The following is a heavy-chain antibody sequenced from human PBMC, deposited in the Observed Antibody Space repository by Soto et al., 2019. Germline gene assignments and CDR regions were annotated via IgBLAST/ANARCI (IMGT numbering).Heavy chain of an antibody. J-gene: IGHJ4*02. CDR1: GFTFSDYY. CDR2: ISSSSSYT. Sequence: QVQLVESGGGLVKPGGSLRLSCAACGFTFSDYYMSWIRQAPGKGLEWVSYISSSSSYTNYADSVKGRFTISRDNAKNSLYLQMNSLRAEDTAVYYCARDLTYSSSWSIDYWGQGTLVTVSS. CDR3: ARDLTYSSSWSIDY. V-gene: IGHV3-11*06. D-gene: IGHD6-13*01.